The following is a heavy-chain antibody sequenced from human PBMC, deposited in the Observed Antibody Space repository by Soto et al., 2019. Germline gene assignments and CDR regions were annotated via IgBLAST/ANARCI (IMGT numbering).Heavy chain of an antibody. J-gene: IGHJ6*02. V-gene: IGHV4-39*01. CDR3: SRPPSGYDYVWGSYRYPSGMDV. CDR1: GGSISSSSYY. CDR2: SYYSGST. Sequence: SETLSLTCTVSGGSISSSSYYWGWIRQPPGKGLEWIGSSYYSGSTYYNPSLKSRVTISVDTSKNQFSLKLSSVTAADTAVYYCSRPPSGYDYVWGSYRYPSGMDVLGQGTTVTVS. D-gene: IGHD3-16*02.